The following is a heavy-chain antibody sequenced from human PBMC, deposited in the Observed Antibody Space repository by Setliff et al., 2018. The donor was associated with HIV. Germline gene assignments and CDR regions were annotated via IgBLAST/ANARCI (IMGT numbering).Heavy chain of an antibody. Sequence: GSLRLSCAASGFTFSSYSMNWVRQVPGKGLEWVSSISSSSSYIYYADSVKGRFTISRDNAKNSLYLQMNSLRAEDTAVYYCARIYDSSGGSCSSRFHYYYYYMDVWGKGTTVTVSS. CDR3: ARIYDSSGGSCSSRFHYYYYYMDV. D-gene: IGHD3-22*01. CDR1: GFTFSSYS. CDR2: ISSSSSYI. V-gene: IGHV3-21*06. J-gene: IGHJ6*03.